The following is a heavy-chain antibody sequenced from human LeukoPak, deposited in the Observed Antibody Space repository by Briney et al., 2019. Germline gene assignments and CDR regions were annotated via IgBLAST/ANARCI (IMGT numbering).Heavy chain of an antibody. CDR3: ARLYSSGRPFDY. CDR1: GYTFTSYW. J-gene: IGHJ4*02. CDR2: VHPGDSDT. D-gene: IGHD3-22*01. Sequence: GESLKISCKGSGYTFTSYWIGWVRQMPGKGLEWMGIVHPGDSDTRYSPSFQGQVTISVDKSISTAYLQWSSLKASDTAIYYCARLYSSGRPFDYWGQGTLVTVSS. V-gene: IGHV5-51*01.